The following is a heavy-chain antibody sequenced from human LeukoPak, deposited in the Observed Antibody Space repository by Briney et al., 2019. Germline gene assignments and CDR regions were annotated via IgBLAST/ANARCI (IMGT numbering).Heavy chain of an antibody. V-gene: IGHV3-9*01. D-gene: IGHD3-22*01. J-gene: IGHJ4*02. CDR3: AKGDMQDYYDSSGYH. Sequence: GGSLRLSCAASGFTFDDYAMHWVRQAPGKGLEWVSGISWNSGSIGYADSVKGRFTISRDNAKSSLYLQMNSLRAEDTALYYCAKGDMQDYYDSSGYHWGQGTLVTVSS. CDR2: ISWNSGSI. CDR1: GFTFDDYA.